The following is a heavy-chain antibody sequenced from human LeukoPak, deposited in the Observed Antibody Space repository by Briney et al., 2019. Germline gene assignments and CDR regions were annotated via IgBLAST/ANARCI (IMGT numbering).Heavy chain of an antibody. V-gene: IGHV3-23*01. J-gene: IGHJ4*02. CDR3: AKAVSGYYYDSSGYYSLQFDY. Sequence: GGSLGLSCAASRFTFTNYAMSWVRQAPGKGLEWVSVLTGSGGSTYFADSVKGRFTISRDNSKNTLYLQMYGLRAEDTAVYYCAKAVSGYYYDSSGYYSLQFDYWGQGTLVTVSS. D-gene: IGHD3-22*01. CDR2: LTGSGGST. CDR1: RFTFTNYA.